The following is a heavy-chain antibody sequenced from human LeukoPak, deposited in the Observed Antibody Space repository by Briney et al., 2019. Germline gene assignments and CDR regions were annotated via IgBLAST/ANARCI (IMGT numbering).Heavy chain of an antibody. V-gene: IGHV1-2*02. CDR1: GYTFTRYY. Sequence: SLKVSCKPSGYTFTRYYIHWVRQAPAQGLEWVGWINPNSGGTNYAQKFQGRVTMTRDTSISTAYMELSRLRSDDSAVYYCAGTPRHFQHWGQGTLVTVSS. D-gene: IGHD1-14*01. CDR2: INPNSGGT. J-gene: IGHJ1*01. CDR3: AGTPRHFQH.